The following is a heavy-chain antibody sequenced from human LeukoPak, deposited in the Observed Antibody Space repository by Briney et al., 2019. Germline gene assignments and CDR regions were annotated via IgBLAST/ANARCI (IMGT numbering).Heavy chain of an antibody. CDR3: ARHDYDWKTFDY. D-gene: IGHD1-1*01. V-gene: IGHV1-2*02. Sequence: ASVKVSCKASGYTVTGYDMHCVRRAPGQGLEWMGWINPNSGGTNYAQKFQGRVTMTRDTSISTAYMKLSRLRSDDTAAYSCARHDYDWKTFDYWGQGTLVTVSS. CDR1: GYTVTGYD. CDR2: INPNSGGT. J-gene: IGHJ4*02.